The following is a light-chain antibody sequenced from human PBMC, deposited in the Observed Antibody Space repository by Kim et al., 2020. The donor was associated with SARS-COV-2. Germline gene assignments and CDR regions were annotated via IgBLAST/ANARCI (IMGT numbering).Light chain of an antibody. V-gene: IGLV3-21*04. Sequence: APGMTARITCGGNNIGSKNVHWYQQKPGQAPVLVMYYNNDRPSGIPERVSGSNSENTATLTISRVEDGDEADYYCQTWDSNNDHRVFGGGTKLTVL. CDR1: NIGSKN. CDR2: YNN. CDR3: QTWDSNNDHRV. J-gene: IGLJ3*02.